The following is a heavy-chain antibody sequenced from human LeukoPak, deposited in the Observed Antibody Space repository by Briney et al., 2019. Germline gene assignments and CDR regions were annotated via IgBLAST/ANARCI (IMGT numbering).Heavy chain of an antibody. CDR2: ISYDGSNK. CDR1: GFIFGAYA. Sequence: PGRSLRLTCAASGFIFGAYALHWVRQAPGKGLEWVAVISYDGSNKYYVDSVKGRITISRDKSKNTVYLQMNSLRVEDTAVYYCARDAGTDGTYSDYWGQGTLVTVSS. CDR3: ARDAGTDGTYSDY. D-gene: IGHD1-1*01. J-gene: IGHJ4*02. V-gene: IGHV3-30*04.